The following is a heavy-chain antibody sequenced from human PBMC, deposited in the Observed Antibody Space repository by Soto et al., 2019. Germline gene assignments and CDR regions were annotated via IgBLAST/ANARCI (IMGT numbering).Heavy chain of an antibody. CDR3: ARGTTTSAFSAMDV. CDR1: GFSVTASN. CDR2: IFGADET. Sequence: EVQLVETGGDLIQPGGSLRLSCAASGFSVTASNMNWVRQAPGKGLEWVSVIFGADETYYADSVRGRFTISRDNSKNTLFLQMNSLRAEDTAVYYCARGTTTSAFSAMDVWGQGTTVTVSS. J-gene: IGHJ6*02. V-gene: IGHV3-53*05. D-gene: IGHD1-1*01.